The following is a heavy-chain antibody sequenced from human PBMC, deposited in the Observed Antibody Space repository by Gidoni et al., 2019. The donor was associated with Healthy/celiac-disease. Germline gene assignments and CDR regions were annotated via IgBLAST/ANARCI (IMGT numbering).Heavy chain of an antibody. CDR1: GYTFTSYG. CDR3: ARDGGSTAHDAFDI. CDR2: IIAYTGNP. D-gene: IGHD1-1*01. Sequence: QCKLVRSGAEVKKPGAKVKVYCEAPGYTFTSYGISWLRQAPGHGLEWMGWIIAYTGNPIPAQQLQGSVNMTTDTSTSTAYMELRSLRSDDTAAYYRARDGGSTAHDAFDIWGQVPLVTVSS. J-gene: IGHJ3*02. V-gene: IGHV1-18*01.